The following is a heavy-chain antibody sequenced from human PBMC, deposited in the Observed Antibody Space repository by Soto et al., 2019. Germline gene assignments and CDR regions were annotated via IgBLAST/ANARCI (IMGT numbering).Heavy chain of an antibody. Sequence: GGSPRLSCASSGFDISFYAMHWVLPTPGTVLEWVAVISFDGNSIYYADSGRGRFIISRDSSSSMLYLQMNNLKPEDSAIYYWARVGCSSIWCVTQFDNGGQGTLVPVSS. V-gene: IGHV3-30-3*01. D-gene: IGHD2-2*01. J-gene: IGHJ4*02. CDR1: GFDISFYA. CDR2: ISFDGNSI. CDR3: ARVGCSSIWCVTQFDN.